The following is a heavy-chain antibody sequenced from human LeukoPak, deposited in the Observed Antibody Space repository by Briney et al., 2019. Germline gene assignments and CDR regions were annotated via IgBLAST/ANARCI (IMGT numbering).Heavy chain of an antibody. D-gene: IGHD6-13*01. Sequence: GGSLRLSCAASGFTFSNTWMSWLRQAPGKGVEWVGRIKSKTDGRTTDYPAPLKRRFTMSRDDSKNTLYLQMNSLKTEDTAVYYCTTGLKAADTNWGQGTLVTVSS. CDR2: IKSKTDGRTT. CDR3: TTGLKAADTN. V-gene: IGHV3-15*01. J-gene: IGHJ4*02. CDR1: GFTFSNTW.